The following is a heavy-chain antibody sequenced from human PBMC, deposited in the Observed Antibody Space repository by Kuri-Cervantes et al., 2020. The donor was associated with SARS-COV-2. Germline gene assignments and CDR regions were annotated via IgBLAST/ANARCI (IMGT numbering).Heavy chain of an antibody. CDR3: ARGNELWGNHFDY. J-gene: IGHJ4*02. Sequence: SETLSLTCTVSGGSISSGGYYWSWIRQHPGKGLEWIGYIYHSGSTYYNPSLKSRVTISVDTSKNQFSLKLSSVTAADTAVYYCARGNELWGNHFDYWGQGTLVTVSS. D-gene: IGHD5-18*01. CDR2: IYHSGST. V-gene: IGHV4-31*03. CDR1: GGSISSGGYY.